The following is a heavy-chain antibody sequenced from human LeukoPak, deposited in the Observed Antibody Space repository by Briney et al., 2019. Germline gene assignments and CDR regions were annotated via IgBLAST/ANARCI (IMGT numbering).Heavy chain of an antibody. CDR2: INHSEST. CDR1: GGPFSGYH. D-gene: IGHD6-13*01. Sequence: SETLSLTCALYGGPFSGYHWSCIPQPPGKGLECIGEINHSESTNHNPSLKSRVTISVDTSKNQSSLKLSSVTGADTAVYYCARAPRYSSSFFWLIWGQGTLVTVSS. CDR3: ARAPRYSSSFFWLI. V-gene: IGHV4-34*01. J-gene: IGHJ4*02.